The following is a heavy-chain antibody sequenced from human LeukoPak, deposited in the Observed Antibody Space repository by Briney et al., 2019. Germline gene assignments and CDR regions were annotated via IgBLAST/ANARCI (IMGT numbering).Heavy chain of an antibody. CDR2: LYTGGGT. Sequence: GGSLRLSCAASGFTVSSNYMSWVRQAPGKGLKWVSVLYTGGGTYYADSVKGRFTISRDNSKNTLYLQMNSLRAEDTAVYYCVRSGTRYLVYFDYWGQGTLVTVSS. V-gene: IGHV3-53*01. D-gene: IGHD1-26*01. CDR1: GFTVSSNY. CDR3: VRSGTRYLVYFDY. J-gene: IGHJ4*02.